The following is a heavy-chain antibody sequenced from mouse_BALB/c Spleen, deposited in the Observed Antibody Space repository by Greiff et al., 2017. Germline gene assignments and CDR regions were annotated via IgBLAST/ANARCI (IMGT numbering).Heavy chain of an antibody. V-gene: IGHV2-2*02. J-gene: IGHJ3*01. CDR1: GFSLTSYG. D-gene: IGHD1-1*01. CDR2: IWSGGST. Sequence: VQLQQSGPGLVQPSQSLSITCTVSGFSLTSYGVHWVRQSPGKGLEWLGVIWSGGSTDYNAAFISRLSISKDNSKSQVFFKMNSLQANDTAIYYCARNGHYYGSSSWFAYWGQGTLVTVSA. CDR3: ARNGHYYGSSSWFAY.